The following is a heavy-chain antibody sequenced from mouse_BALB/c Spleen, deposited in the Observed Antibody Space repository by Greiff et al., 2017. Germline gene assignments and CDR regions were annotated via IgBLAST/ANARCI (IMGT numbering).Heavy chain of an antibody. CDR2: IWGDGST. D-gene: IGHD2-4*01. CDR1: GFSLTGYG. J-gene: IGHJ3*01. V-gene: IGHV2-6-7*01. Sequence: VNVVESGPGLVAPSQSLSITCTVSGFSLTGYGVNWVRQPPGKGLEWLGMIWGDGSTDYNSALKSRLSISKDNSKSQVFLKMNSLQTDDTARYYCARDRDYDYDGGAWFAYWGQGTLVTVSA. CDR3: ARDRDYDYDGGAWFAY.